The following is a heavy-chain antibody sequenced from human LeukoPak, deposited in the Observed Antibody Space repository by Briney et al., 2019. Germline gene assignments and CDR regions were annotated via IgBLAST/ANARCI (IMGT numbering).Heavy chain of an antibody. CDR2: ISSDGGKK. J-gene: IGHJ6*02. CDR1: GFTFNNYL. V-gene: IGHV3-30*04. CDR3: AREHYDDSGGYSSGLDV. D-gene: IGHD3-22*01. Sequence: PGGSLRLSCEASGFTFNNYLIHWVRQAPGKGLEWVALISSDGGKKYYADSVKGRFTISRDNSKDTLFLQMNSLKADDTAVYYCAREHYDDSGGYSSGLDVWGQGTTATVSS.